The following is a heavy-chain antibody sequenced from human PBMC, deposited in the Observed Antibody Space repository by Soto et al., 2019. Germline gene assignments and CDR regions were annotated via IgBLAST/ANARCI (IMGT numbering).Heavy chain of an antibody. CDR3: ARAPETTEPWEYFYYYMDV. CDR1: AFTFSDCY. Sequence: QVQLVESGGGFVKPGGSLRLSCAASAFTFSDCYMSWIRQAPGKGLEWVSYISSGGGTAYYADSVKGRFTISRDNAKNSLFLQMNSLRGEDTAVYYCARAPETTEPWEYFYYYMDVWGKGTTVTVSS. V-gene: IGHV3-11*01. D-gene: IGHD4-17*01. CDR2: ISSGGGTA. J-gene: IGHJ6*03.